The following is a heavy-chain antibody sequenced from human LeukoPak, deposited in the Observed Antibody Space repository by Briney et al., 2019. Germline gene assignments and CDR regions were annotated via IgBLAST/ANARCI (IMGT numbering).Heavy chain of an antibody. CDR2: ITSSGTHI. Sequence: PGGSLRLSCAASGFIFSSFNMNWVRQAPGKAMEWVSSITSSGTHIFYADSVRGRFTISRDNAKNSLYLQMDSLGPDDTAVYYCARDPYSGNYGNDYYYYMDVWGKGTTVTISS. D-gene: IGHD1-26*01. CDR1: GFIFSSFN. CDR3: ARDPYSGNYGNDYYYYMDV. J-gene: IGHJ6*03. V-gene: IGHV3-21*01.